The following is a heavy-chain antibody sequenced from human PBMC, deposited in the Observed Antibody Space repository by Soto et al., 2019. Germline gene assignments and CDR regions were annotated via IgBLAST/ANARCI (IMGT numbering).Heavy chain of an antibody. D-gene: IGHD1-7*01. V-gene: IGHV1-18*01. Sequence: ASVKVSCKTSGYTFSNYGINWVRQAPGQGVEGMGWISAYNGNTNFARKLQGRVSLTTDTSSTTAYMELRSLTSDDTAGYYCARDLVPGSTGFSDYGGQGTLVTVAS. J-gene: IGHJ4*02. CDR3: ARDLVPGSTGFSDY. CDR2: ISAYNGNT. CDR1: GYTFSNYG.